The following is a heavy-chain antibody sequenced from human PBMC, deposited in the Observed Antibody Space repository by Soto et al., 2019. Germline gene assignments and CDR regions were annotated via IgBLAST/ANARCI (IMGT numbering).Heavy chain of an antibody. Sequence: EVQLVESGGGLVQPGGSLRLSCAASGFTFSSYWMHWVRQAPGKGLVWVSRINSDGSSTSYADSVKGRFTIPRDNAKNTLYRQMNSLRAEDTALYYCAREGRGVVVPGGMDVWGQGTTVTVSS. D-gene: IGHD2-2*01. CDR1: GFTFSSYW. V-gene: IGHV3-74*01. CDR2: INSDGSST. J-gene: IGHJ6*02. CDR3: AREGRGVVVPGGMDV.